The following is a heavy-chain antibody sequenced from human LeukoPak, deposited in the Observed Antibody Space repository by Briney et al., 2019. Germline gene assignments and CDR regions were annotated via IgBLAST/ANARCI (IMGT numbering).Heavy chain of an antibody. CDR1: GFTFSSYA. CDR2: ISGSGGST. CDR3: AKSADYDFWSGPNWFDP. V-gene: IGHV3-23*01. D-gene: IGHD3-3*01. J-gene: IGHJ5*02. Sequence: GGSLRLSCAASGFTFSSYAMSWVRQAPGKGLEWVSAISGSGGSTYYADSVKGRFTISRDNSKNTLYLQMNSLRAEDTAVYYCAKSADYDFWSGPNWFDPWGQGTLVTVSS.